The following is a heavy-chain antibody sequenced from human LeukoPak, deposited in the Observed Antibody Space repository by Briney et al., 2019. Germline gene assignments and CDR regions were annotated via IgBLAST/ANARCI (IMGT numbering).Heavy chain of an antibody. CDR2: MNQDGSEQ. J-gene: IGHJ5*01. V-gene: IGHV3-7*01. Sequence: GGSLRLSCAASGFDFDNYWMTWVRQVPGKGLEWVANMNQDGSEQYYVDSVKGRFTISRDNAKSTLYLQMRSLRAEDTAVYYCVRDTENIGYDAFEFWGHGTLVTVSS. D-gene: IGHD2/OR15-2a*01. CDR1: GFDFDNYW. CDR3: VRDTENIGYDAFEF.